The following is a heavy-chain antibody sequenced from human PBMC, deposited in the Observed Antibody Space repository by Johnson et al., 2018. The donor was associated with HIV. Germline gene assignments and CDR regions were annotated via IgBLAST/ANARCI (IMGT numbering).Heavy chain of an antibody. CDR1: GFSFNDVW. CDR3: TTQNGAFDI. D-gene: IGHD1-1*01. J-gene: IGHJ3*02. V-gene: IGHV3-15*01. CDR2: IKSKTDGGTT. Sequence: VQLVESGGGLVQPGRSLRLSCAASGFSFNDVWMSWVRQAPGKGLERVGHIKSKTDGGTTDYAAPVKGRFTISRDDSKNTLYLQMNSLKTEDTAVYYCTTQNGAFDIWGQGTMVTVSS.